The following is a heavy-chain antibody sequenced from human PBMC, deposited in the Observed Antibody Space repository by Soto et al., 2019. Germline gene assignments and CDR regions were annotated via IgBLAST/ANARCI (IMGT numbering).Heavy chain of an antibody. J-gene: IGHJ4*02. V-gene: IGHV3-21*02. CDR1: GFTVSSHS. D-gene: IGHD4-17*01. CDR2: ISSTSSFI. Sequence: EVQLVESGGGLVKPGGSLRLSCAASGFTVSSHSMNWVRQAPGKGLEWVSSISSTSSFIYYTDSVKGRFTISRDNAKNSLYLQMNSLRAEDTAVYYCARGDSVNTVTKIDYWGQGSLVTVSS. CDR3: ARGDSVNTVTKIDY.